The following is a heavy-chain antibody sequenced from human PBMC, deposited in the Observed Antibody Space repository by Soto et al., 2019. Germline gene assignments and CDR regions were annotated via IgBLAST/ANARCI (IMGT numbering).Heavy chain of an antibody. J-gene: IGHJ4*02. CDR1: GFTFSNYA. D-gene: IGHD2-21*01. Sequence: EVQVLESGGGLVQPGGTLRLSCVASGFTFSNYAMTWVRQAPGKGMEWVSAIRGKGGETFYADSVKSRFTISRDNSKNTLYLEMNSLRAEDTAVYHCAKGDQERQWVFLHNWGQGTLVTVSS. CDR2: IRGKGGET. CDR3: AKGDQERQWVFLHN. V-gene: IGHV3-23*01.